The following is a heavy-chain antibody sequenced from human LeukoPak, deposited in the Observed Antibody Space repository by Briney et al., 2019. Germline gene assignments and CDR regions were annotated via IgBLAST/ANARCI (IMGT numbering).Heavy chain of an antibody. D-gene: IGHD6-25*01. J-gene: IGHJ1*01. CDR2: ISYDESKI. V-gene: IGHV3-30*03. CDR3: ARRPVAAEYFQH. Sequence: PGGSLRLSCTGSGFSFTNYAMHWVRQAPGEGLEWVAVISYDESKIYYADSVKGRFTISRDLSTNTLYLQMNSLTTGDTAMYFCARRPVAAEYFQHWDQGTLVTVSS. CDR1: GFSFTNYA.